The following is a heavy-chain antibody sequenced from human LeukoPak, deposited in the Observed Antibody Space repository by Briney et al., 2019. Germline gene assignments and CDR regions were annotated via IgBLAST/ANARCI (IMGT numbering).Heavy chain of an antibody. CDR1: GFSFSSYY. CDR2: ISSSGSTI. CDR3: ARVPRYCSSTSCYYYGMDV. D-gene: IGHD2-2*01. V-gene: IGHV3-11*01. J-gene: IGHJ6*02. Sequence: PGGSPRLSCAASGFSFSSYYMSWVRQAPGKGLEWVSYISSSGSTIYYADSVKGRFTISRDNAKNSLYLQMNSLRAEDTAVYYCARVPRYCSSTSCYYYGMDVWGQGTTVTVSS.